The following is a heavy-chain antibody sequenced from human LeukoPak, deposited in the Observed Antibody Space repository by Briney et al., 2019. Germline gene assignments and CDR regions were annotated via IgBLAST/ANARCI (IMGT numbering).Heavy chain of an antibody. CDR1: GYTFNSYD. CDR2: MNPNSGNT. Sequence: GASVKVSCKASGYTFNSYDINWVRQATGQGPEWMGWMNPNSGNTGYAQKFQGRLTITRNTSISTAYMELSSLTSEDTAVYYCARALRYLEWLPPDGFDIWGQGTMVTVSS. D-gene: IGHD3-3*01. CDR3: ARALRYLEWLPPDGFDI. V-gene: IGHV1-8*01. J-gene: IGHJ3*02.